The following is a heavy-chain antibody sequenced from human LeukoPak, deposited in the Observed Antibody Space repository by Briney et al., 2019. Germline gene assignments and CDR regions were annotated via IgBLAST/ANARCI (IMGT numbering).Heavy chain of an antibody. CDR2: ISAYNGNT. Sequence: ASVKVSCMASGYTFTSYGISWVRQAPGQGLEWMGWISAYNGNTNYAQKLQGRVTMTTDTSTSTAYMELRSLRSDDTAVYYCARDPRNYYDSSGSRFDPWGQGTLVTVSS. D-gene: IGHD3-22*01. V-gene: IGHV1-18*01. CDR1: GYTFTSYG. CDR3: ARDPRNYYDSSGSRFDP. J-gene: IGHJ5*02.